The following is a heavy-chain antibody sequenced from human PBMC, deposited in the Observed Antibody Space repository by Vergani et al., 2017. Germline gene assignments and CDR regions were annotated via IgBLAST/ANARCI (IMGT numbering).Heavy chain of an antibody. D-gene: IGHD2-15*01. Sequence: QVQLVQSGAEVKKPGSSVKVSCKASGGTFSSYAISWVRQAPGQGLEWMGRIIPILGIANYAQKFQGRVTITADKSTSTAYMELSSLRSEDTAVYYCARGLRYCSGGSCYADYYYYGMDVWGQG. CDR2: IIPILGIA. CDR1: GGTFSSYA. V-gene: IGHV1-69*04. CDR3: ARGLRYCSGGSCYADYYYYGMDV. J-gene: IGHJ6*02.